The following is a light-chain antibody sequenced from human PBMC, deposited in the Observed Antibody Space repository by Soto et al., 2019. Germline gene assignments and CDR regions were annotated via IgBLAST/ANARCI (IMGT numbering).Light chain of an antibody. J-gene: IGLJ3*02. CDR2: SDN. V-gene: IGLV1-44*01. Sequence: QSVMTQSPSASGTPGQRVTISCSGSSSNIGSHTVTWFQQLPGRAPKVVIYSDNQRPSGVPDRFSGSKSGTSASLAISGLQSEDEADYYCSAWDDSLHGPVFGGGTKLTVL. CDR3: SAWDDSLHGPV. CDR1: SSNIGSHT.